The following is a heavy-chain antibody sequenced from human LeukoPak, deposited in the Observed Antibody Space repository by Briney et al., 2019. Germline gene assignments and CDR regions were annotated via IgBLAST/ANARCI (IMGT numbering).Heavy chain of an antibody. V-gene: IGHV3-7*01. CDR3: ARIDSRGSTWDY. D-gene: IGHD3-22*01. Sequence: GGSLRLSCAASGFTFSNHWMGWVRQAPGKGLEWVANIRPDGSAKYYGDSVEGRLTISRDNAKNSLYLQMNSLRADGTAVYYCARIDSRGSTWDYWGQGTLVTVSS. J-gene: IGHJ4*02. CDR1: GFTFSNHW. CDR2: IRPDGSAK.